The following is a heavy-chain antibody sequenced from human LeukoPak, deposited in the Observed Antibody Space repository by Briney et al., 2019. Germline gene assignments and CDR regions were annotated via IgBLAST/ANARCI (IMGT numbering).Heavy chain of an antibody. Sequence: PSETLSLTCTVSGGSISSSSYYWGWISQPPGKGLEWIGSIYYSGSTYYNPSLKSRVTISVDTSKNQFSLKLSSVTAADTAVYYCARQSGYYSVDAFDIWGQGTMVTVSS. CDR2: IYYSGST. J-gene: IGHJ3*02. CDR3: ARQSGYYSVDAFDI. CDR1: GGSISSSSYY. D-gene: IGHD3-22*01. V-gene: IGHV4-39*01.